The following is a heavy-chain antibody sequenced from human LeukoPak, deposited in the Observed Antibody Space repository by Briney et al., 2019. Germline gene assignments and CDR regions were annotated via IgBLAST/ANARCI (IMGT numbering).Heavy chain of an antibody. CDR3: ARGKTSGY. CDR2: INHSGST. J-gene: IGHJ4*02. CDR1: GGSFSGYY. V-gene: IGHV4-34*01. Sequence: KPSETQSLTCAVYGGSFSGYYWSWIRQPPGKGLEWIGEINHSGSTHYNPSLKSRVTISVDTSKNQFSLKLSSVTAADTAVYYCARGKTSGYWGQGTLVTVSS. D-gene: IGHD3-10*01.